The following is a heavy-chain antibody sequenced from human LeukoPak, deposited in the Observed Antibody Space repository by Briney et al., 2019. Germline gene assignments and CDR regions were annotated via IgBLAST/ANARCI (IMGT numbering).Heavy chain of an antibody. CDR2: IYYSGST. J-gene: IGHJ5*02. CDR3: ALSSGWYRNWFDP. CDR1: GGSISSSSYY. Sequence: PSETLSLTCTVSGGSISSSSYYGGWIRQPPGKGLEGSGSIYYSGSTYYNPSLKSRVTISVDTSKNQFSLKLSSVTAADTAVYYCALSSGWYRNWFDPWGQGTLVTVSS. V-gene: IGHV4-39*07. D-gene: IGHD6-19*01.